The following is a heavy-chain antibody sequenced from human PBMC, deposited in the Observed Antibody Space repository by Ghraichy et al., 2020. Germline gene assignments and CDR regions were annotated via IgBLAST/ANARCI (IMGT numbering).Heavy chain of an antibody. CDR2: IYYSGST. Sequence: SETLSLTCTVSGGSISSYYWSWIRQPPGKGLEWIGYIYYSGSTNYNPSLKSRVTISVDTSKNQFSLKLSSVTAADTAVYYCARESLPSKGIAAAGKIVRAFDYWGQGTLVTVSS. J-gene: IGHJ4*02. D-gene: IGHD6-13*01. CDR3: ARESLPSKGIAAAGKIVRAFDY. V-gene: IGHV4-59*01. CDR1: GGSISSYY.